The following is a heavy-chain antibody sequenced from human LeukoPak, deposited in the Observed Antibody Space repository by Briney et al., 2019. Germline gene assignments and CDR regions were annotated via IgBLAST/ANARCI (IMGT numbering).Heavy chain of an antibody. V-gene: IGHV3-7*01. Sequence: GGSLRLSCAASGFTFSSYWMSWVRQAPGKGLEWVANIKQDGSEKYYVDSVKGRFTISRDNAKNSLYLQMNSLRAEDTAVYYSASKPSAGDSSGYYLNYWGQGTLVTVSS. D-gene: IGHD3-22*01. CDR2: IKQDGSEK. CDR1: GFTFSSYW. CDR3: ASKPSAGDSSGYYLNY. J-gene: IGHJ4*02.